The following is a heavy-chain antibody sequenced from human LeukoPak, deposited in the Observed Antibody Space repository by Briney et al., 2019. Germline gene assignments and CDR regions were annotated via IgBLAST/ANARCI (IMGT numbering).Heavy chain of an antibody. Sequence: SETLSLTCTVSGGSISSYYWSWIRQPAGKGLEWIGRIYTSGSTNYHPSLKTRVTMPVTTSKNQFSLKLSSVTAADTAVYYCARDRLGYCSSTSCRDGFDIWGQGTMVTVSS. CDR3: ARDRLGYCSSTSCRDGFDI. J-gene: IGHJ3*02. CDR2: IYTSGST. D-gene: IGHD2-2*01. CDR1: GGSISSYY. V-gene: IGHV4-4*07.